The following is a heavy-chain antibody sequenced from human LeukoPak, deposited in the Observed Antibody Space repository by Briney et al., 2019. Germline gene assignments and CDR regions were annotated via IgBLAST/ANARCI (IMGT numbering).Heavy chain of an antibody. CDR3: AKDLSPYYYDSSGYYIPHDAFDI. Sequence: GGSLRLSCAASGFTFSSYGMHWVRQAPGKGLEWVTVIWYDGSNKYYTDSVKGRFTISRDNSKDMLYLQMNSLRAEDTAVYYCAKDLSPYYYDSSGYYIPHDAFDIWGRGTMVTVSS. CDR2: IWYDGSNK. V-gene: IGHV3-33*06. CDR1: GFTFSSYG. J-gene: IGHJ3*02. D-gene: IGHD3-22*01.